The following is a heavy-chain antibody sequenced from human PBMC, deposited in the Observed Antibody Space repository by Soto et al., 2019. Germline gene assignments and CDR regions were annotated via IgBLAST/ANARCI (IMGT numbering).Heavy chain of an antibody. CDR1: GFTFSSYW. J-gene: IGHJ3*01. Sequence: EVQLVESGGGLVQPGGSLRLSCAASGFTFSSYWMSWVRQAPGKGLEWVANIKQDGSEKYYVDSVKGRFTISRDNAKNSLYLQMSRLRAEDTAVYYCARERVRQWVVAKTAFDVWGQGIMVTVSS. CDR3: ARERVRQWVVAKTAFDV. V-gene: IGHV3-7*01. CDR2: IKQDGSEK. D-gene: IGHD6-19*01.